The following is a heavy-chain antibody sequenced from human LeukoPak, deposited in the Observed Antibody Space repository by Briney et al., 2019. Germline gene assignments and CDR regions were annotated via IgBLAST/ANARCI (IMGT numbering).Heavy chain of an antibody. V-gene: IGHV1-69*06. CDR1: GGTFSSYA. J-gene: IGHJ6*03. D-gene: IGHD6-13*01. CDR2: IIPIFGTA. CDR3: ARDSSSSWRPAYYYYMDV. Sequence: SVKVSCKASGGTFSSYAISWVRQAPGQGLEWMGGIIPIFGTANYAQKFQGRVTITADKSTSTAYMELCSLRSEDTAVYYCARDSSSSWRPAYYYYMDVWGKGTTVTVSS.